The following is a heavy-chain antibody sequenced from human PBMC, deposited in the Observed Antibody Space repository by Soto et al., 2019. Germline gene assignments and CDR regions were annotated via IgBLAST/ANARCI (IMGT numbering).Heavy chain of an antibody. CDR2: IRSKAYGGTT. D-gene: IGHD2-2*01. J-gene: IGHJ4*02. V-gene: IGHV3-49*03. CDR3: TRLVVVVPAAMSPSDY. CDR1: GFTFGDYA. Sequence: GGSLRLSCTASGFTFGDYAMSWFRQAPGKGLEWVGFIRSKAYGGTTEYAASVKGRFTISRDDSKSIAYLQMNSLKTEDTAVYYCTRLVVVVPAAMSPSDYWGQGTLVTVSS.